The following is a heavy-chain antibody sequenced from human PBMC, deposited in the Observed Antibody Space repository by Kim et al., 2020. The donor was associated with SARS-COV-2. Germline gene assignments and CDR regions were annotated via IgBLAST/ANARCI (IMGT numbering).Heavy chain of an antibody. Sequence: DYAISVKSRITSNPDTSKNQFSLQLNSVTPDDTAVYFCARESYYYGMDVWGQGTPVTVSS. V-gene: IGHV6-1*01. CDR3: ARESYYYGMDV. J-gene: IGHJ6*02.